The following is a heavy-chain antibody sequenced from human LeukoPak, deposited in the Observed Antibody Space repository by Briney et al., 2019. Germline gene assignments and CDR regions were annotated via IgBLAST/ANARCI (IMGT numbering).Heavy chain of an antibody. V-gene: IGHV1-2*02. CDR1: GYTFTGYY. Sequence: ASVKVSCKASGYTFTGYYMHWVRRAPRQGLEWMGWINPNSGGTNYAQKFQGRVTMTRDTSISTAYMELSRLRSDDTAVYYCATLGADYYDSSGYYSSYWGQGTLVTVSS. CDR2: INPNSGGT. D-gene: IGHD3-22*01. J-gene: IGHJ4*02. CDR3: ATLGADYYDSSGYYSSY.